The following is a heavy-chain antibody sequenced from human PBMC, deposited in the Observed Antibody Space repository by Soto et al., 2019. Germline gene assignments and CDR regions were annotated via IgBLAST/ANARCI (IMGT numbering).Heavy chain of an antibody. CDR1: GGTFSSYT. Sequence: SVKVSCKASGGTFSSYTISWVRQAPGQGLEWMGRIIPILGIANYAQKFQGRVTITADKSTSTAYMELSGLRSEDTAVYYCARAIAAAGPGWFDPWGQGTLVTVSS. V-gene: IGHV1-69*02. D-gene: IGHD6-13*01. CDR3: ARAIAAAGPGWFDP. CDR2: IIPILGIA. J-gene: IGHJ5*02.